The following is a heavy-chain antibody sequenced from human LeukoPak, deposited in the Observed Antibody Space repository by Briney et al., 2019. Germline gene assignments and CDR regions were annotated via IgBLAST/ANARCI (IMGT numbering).Heavy chain of an antibody. CDR3: ARGFGLKDY. CDR1: GFSFSSYS. J-gene: IGHJ4*02. D-gene: IGHD3-16*01. V-gene: IGHV3-48*01. Sequence: GGSLRLSCAASGFSFSSYSMNWVRQAPGKGLEWVSYISSSSSTIYYADSVKGRFTISRDNAKNSLYLQMNSLRAEDTALYYCARGFGLKDYGGQGTLVTVPS. CDR2: ISSSSSTI.